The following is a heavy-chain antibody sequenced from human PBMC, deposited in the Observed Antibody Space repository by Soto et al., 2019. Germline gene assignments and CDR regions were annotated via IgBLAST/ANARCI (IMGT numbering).Heavy chain of an antibody. J-gene: IGHJ3*01. CDR1: EFTFRSYW. D-gene: IGHD1-7*01. CDR2: ISGDGSST. V-gene: IGHV3-74*01. CDR3: ARSLPGTYGAFDL. Sequence: EVQLVDSGGGLVQPGGSLRLSCAASEFTFRSYWMHWVHQSPGKGLVWVSRISGDGSSTSYADSVKGRFTISRDNAKNTMNLQMDSLRAEDTAVYYCARSLPGTYGAFDLWGQGTMVTVSS.